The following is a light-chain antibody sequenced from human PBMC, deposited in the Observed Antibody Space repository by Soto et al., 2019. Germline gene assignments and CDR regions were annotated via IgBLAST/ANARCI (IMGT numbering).Light chain of an antibody. CDR3: QQYGNSRYT. CDR1: QSVSSSY. CDR2: GAS. V-gene: IGKV3-20*01. J-gene: IGKJ2*01. Sequence: ESVLTQSPGTLSLPPGERATLSCRASQSVSSSYLAWYQQKPGQAPRLLIYGASSRATGIPDRFSGSGSGTDFTLTISRLEPEDFAVYYCQQYGNSRYTFGQGTKLEIK.